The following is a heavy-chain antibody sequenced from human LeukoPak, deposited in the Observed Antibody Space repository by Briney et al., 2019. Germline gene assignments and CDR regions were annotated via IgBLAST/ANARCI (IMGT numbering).Heavy chain of an antibody. CDR1: GFTVSSNY. V-gene: IGHV3-66*01. D-gene: IGHD6-19*01. Sequence: GGSLRLSCAASGFTVSSNYMNWVRQAPGKGPEWVSVLDSGGSTYYADSVKGRFTISRDNSKNTLYLQMNSLGAEDTAVYYCARDGSGWGGGFDYWGQGTLVTVSS. CDR3: ARDGSGWGGGFDY. J-gene: IGHJ4*02. CDR2: LDSGGST.